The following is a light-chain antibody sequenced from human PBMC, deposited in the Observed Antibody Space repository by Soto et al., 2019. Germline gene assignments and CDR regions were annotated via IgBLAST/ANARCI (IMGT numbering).Light chain of an antibody. CDR3: QQYGSSPLT. J-gene: IGKJ4*01. CDR1: QSVSSSY. CDR2: GAS. V-gene: IGKV3-20*01. Sequence: EIMLSQSPATLCVSPGERATLSCRASQSVSSSYLAWYQQKPGQAPRLHIYGASSRATGIPDRFSGSGSGTDFTLTISRLEPEDFAVYYCQQYGSSPLTFGGGTKVDVK.